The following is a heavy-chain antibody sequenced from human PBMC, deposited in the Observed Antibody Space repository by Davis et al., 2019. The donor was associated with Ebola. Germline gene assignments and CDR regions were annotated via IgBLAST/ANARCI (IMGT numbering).Heavy chain of an antibody. D-gene: IGHD2-15*01. CDR1: GFTFSSYS. V-gene: IGHV3-48*02. J-gene: IGHJ6*02. CDR3: ARALDVVVVAATRVGPYYGMDV. Sequence: PGGSLRLSCAASGFTFSSYSMNWVRQAPGKGLEWVSYISSSSSTIYYADSVKGRFTISRDNAKNSLYLQMNSLRDEDTAVYYCARALDVVVVAATRVGPYYGMDVWGQGTTVTVSS. CDR2: ISSSSSTI.